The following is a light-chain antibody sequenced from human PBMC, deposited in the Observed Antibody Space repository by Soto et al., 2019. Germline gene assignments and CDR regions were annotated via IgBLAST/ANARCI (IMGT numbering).Light chain of an antibody. CDR2: WAS. CDR1: QSVLYSSNDKNY. Sequence: DIVMTQSPDSLAVSLGERATIKCKSSQSVLYSSNDKNYLAWFQQKPGQPPKALIYWASTRESGVPDRFSGSGSGTDFTLTISSLQAEDVAVYFCQQYYSTPWTFGQGTKVDIK. J-gene: IGKJ1*01. CDR3: QQYYSTPWT. V-gene: IGKV4-1*01.